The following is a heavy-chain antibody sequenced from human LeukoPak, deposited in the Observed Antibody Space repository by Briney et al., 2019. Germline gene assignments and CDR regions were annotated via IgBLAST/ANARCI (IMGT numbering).Heavy chain of an antibody. D-gene: IGHD5-18*01. CDR3: ARGNTAMATYNFDY. CDR2: ISGSSSYI. J-gene: IGHJ4*02. Sequence: GGSLRLSCAASGFIFSTYSMNWVRQAPGKGLEWVASISGSSSYIYYADSVKGRFTISRDNSKNTLYLQMNSLRAEDTAVYYCARGNTAMATYNFDYWGQGTLVTVSS. CDR1: GFIFSTYS. V-gene: IGHV3-21*04.